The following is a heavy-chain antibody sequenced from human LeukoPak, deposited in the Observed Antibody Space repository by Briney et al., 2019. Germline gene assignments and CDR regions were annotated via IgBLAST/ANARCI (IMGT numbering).Heavy chain of an antibody. Sequence: GGSLRLSCAASGFTFSSYGMRWVRQAPGKGLEWVAVISYGGSNKYYADSVKGRFTISRDNSKNTLYLQMNSLRAEDTAVYYCAKDISPDIVVVVAWSYGMDVWGQGTTVTVSS. CDR1: GFTFSSYG. CDR2: ISYGGSNK. CDR3: AKDISPDIVVVVAWSYGMDV. J-gene: IGHJ6*02. D-gene: IGHD2-15*01. V-gene: IGHV3-30*18.